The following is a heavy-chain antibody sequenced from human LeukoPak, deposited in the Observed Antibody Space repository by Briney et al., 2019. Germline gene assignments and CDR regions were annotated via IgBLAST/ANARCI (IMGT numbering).Heavy chain of an antibody. CDR1: GFTFSSYS. J-gene: IGHJ1*01. D-gene: IGHD2-15*01. Sequence: GGSLRLSCAASGFTFSSYSMNWVRQAPGKGLEWVSYISSSSSTIYYADSVKGRFTISRDNAKNSLYLQMNSLRAEDTAVYYCARDLGSTLEYFQHWGQGTLVTVSS. CDR3: ARDLGSTLEYFQH. V-gene: IGHV3-48*01. CDR2: ISSSSSTI.